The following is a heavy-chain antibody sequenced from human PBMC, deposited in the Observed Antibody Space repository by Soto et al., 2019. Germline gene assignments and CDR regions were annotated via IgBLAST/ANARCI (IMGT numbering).Heavy chain of an antibody. CDR2: IIPIFGTA. V-gene: IGHV1-69*12. CDR1: GGTFSSYA. Sequence: QVQLVQSGAEVKKPGSSVKVSCKASGGTFSSYAISWVRQAPGQGLEWMGGIIPIFGTANYAQKFQGRVTITADESTSTAYMELSSLRSEDTAVYYCARDRIAVAGPYSYYGMDVWGQGTTVTVSS. D-gene: IGHD6-19*01. J-gene: IGHJ6*02. CDR3: ARDRIAVAGPYSYYGMDV.